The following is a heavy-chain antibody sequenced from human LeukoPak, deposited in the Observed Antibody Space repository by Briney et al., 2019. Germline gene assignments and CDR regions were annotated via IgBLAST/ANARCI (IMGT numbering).Heavy chain of an antibody. D-gene: IGHD1-1*01. V-gene: IGHV4-59*12. CDR1: GGSISSYY. CDR2: ISYSGST. Sequence: SETLSLTCTVSGGSISSYYWSWIRQPPGKGLEWIGYISYSGSTNYNPSLKSRVTISVDRSKNQFSLKLSSVTAADTAVYYCARTRWNDRAFDIWGQGTMVTVSS. J-gene: IGHJ3*02. CDR3: ARTRWNDRAFDI.